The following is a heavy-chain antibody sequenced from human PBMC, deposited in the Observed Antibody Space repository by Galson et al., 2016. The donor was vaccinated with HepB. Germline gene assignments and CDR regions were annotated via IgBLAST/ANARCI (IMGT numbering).Heavy chain of an antibody. CDR2: IDHSGST. Sequence: TLSLTCAVSGGSISSGGYSWSWIRQPPGKGLEWIGYIDHSGSTYYNPSLKSRVTISADRSKNQFSLKLSSVTAADTAGYSCASSGGCSGGSCSSGYYGMDVWGKGTRGTVSS. J-gene: IGHJ6*04. CDR1: GGSISSGGYS. D-gene: IGHD2-15*01. V-gene: IGHV4-30-2*01. CDR3: ASSGGCSGGSCSSGYYGMDV.